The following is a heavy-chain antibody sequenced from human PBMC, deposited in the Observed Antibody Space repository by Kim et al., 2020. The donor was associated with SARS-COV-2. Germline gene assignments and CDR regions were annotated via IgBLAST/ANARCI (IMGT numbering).Heavy chain of an antibody. CDR1: AYTFTNYD. D-gene: IGHD1-1*01. CDR2: IDTDTGNP. Sequence: ASVNVSCKASAYTFTNYDINWVRQAPGQGLEWMGWIDTDTGNPTYAQGFTGRFVFSLDTSVSTAYLQITGLKADDTALYYCARDDDQGEGALDVWGQGTM. CDR3: ARDDDQGEGALDV. J-gene: IGHJ3*01. V-gene: IGHV7-4-1*02.